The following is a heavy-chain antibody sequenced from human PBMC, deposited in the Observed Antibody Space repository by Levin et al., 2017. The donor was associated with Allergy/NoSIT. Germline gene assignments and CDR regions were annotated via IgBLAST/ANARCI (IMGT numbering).Heavy chain of an antibody. V-gene: IGHV4-39*07. CDR1: GGSISSSSYY. CDR3: ARGRRNVLLWFGEALDY. J-gene: IGHJ4*02. Sequence: SETLSLTCTVSGGSISSSSYYWGWIRQPPGKGLEWIGSIYYSGSTYYNPSLKSRVTISVDTSKNQFSLKLSSVTAADTAVYYCARGRRNVLLWFGEALDYWGQGTLVTVSS. D-gene: IGHD3-10*01. CDR2: IYYSGST.